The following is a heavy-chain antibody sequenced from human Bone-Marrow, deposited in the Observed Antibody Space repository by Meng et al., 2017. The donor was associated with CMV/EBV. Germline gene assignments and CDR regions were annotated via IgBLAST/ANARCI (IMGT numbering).Heavy chain of an antibody. CDR3: ARITDYNSYRPSYYYGMDV. CDR1: EFTFSTYT. V-gene: IGHV3-21*01. D-gene: IGHD6-6*01. Sequence: GGSLRLSCAASEFTFSTYTMNWVRQAPGEGLEWVSSITSSSTYIFYADSVKGRFTISRDNAKNSLSLQMDSLRAEDTAVYYCARITDYNSYRPSYYYGMDVWGQGTTVTGSS. CDR2: ITSSSTYI. J-gene: IGHJ6*02.